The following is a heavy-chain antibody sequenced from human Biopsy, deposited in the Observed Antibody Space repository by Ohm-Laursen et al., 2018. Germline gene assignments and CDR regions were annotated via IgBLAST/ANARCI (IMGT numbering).Heavy chain of an antibody. CDR3: VRGVDYYDPYHYYALDV. J-gene: IGHJ6*02. D-gene: IGHD3-22*01. Sequence: SDTLSLTWPVSGGSISSSTTYYWAWLRQTPGKGLEWIGEINHSGRTNYNPSLKSRVTISVDTSKNQFSLKVRSVTAADTAVYYCVRGVDYYDPYHYYALDVWGQGTTVTVSS. V-gene: IGHV4-39*07. CDR1: GGSISSSTTYY. CDR2: INHSGRT.